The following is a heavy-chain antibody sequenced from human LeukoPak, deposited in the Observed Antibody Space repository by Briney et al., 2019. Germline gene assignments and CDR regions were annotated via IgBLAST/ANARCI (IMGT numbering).Heavy chain of an antibody. Sequence: QSGGSLRLSCTASGFTFGDYAMSWVRQAPGKELEWVGFIRSKAYGGTTEYAASVKGRFTISRDDSKSIAYLQMNSLKTEDTAVYYCTRAGGNWNANFDYWGQGTLVTVSS. CDR3: TRAGGNWNANFDY. CDR1: GFTFGDYA. D-gene: IGHD1-20*01. CDR2: IRSKAYGGTT. V-gene: IGHV3-49*04. J-gene: IGHJ4*02.